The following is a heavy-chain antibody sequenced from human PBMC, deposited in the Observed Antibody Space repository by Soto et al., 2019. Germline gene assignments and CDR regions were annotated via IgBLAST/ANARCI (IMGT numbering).Heavy chain of an antibody. CDR2: ISGSGGST. J-gene: IGHJ4*02. V-gene: IGHV3-23*01. Sequence: PGGSLRLSCAASGFTFSSYAMSWVRQAPGKGLEWVSAISGSGGSTYYADSVKGRFTISRDSSKSTVYLEMNRLTADDSAMYFCAHDAKTGFSHDPENWGQGTLVTVSS. CDR3: AHDAKTGFSHDPEN. CDR1: GFTFSSYA.